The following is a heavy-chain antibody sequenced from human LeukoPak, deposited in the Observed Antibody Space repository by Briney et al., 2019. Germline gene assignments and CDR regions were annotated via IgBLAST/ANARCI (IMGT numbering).Heavy chain of an antibody. Sequence: VSVKVSCKASRYTFTGYYMHWVRQAPGQGLEWMGWINPNSGGTNYAQKFQGRVTMTRDTSISTAYMELSRLRSDDTAVYYCARDWGDGYNFVDYWGQGTLVTVSS. CDR3: ARDWGDGYNFVDY. CDR1: RYTFTGYY. J-gene: IGHJ4*02. CDR2: INPNSGGT. V-gene: IGHV1-2*02. D-gene: IGHD5-24*01.